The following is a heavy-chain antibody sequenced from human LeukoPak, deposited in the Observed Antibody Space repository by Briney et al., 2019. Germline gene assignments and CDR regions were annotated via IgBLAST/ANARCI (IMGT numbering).Heavy chain of an antibody. Sequence: SVKVSCKASGYTFTSYDINWVRQAPGQGLEWMGGIIPIFGTANYAQKFQGRVTITADESTSTAYMELSSLRSEDTAVYYCARTIPPRGFDYWGQGTLVTVSS. J-gene: IGHJ4*02. CDR3: ARTIPPRGFDY. CDR1: GYTFTSYD. V-gene: IGHV1-69*13. D-gene: IGHD2-21*01. CDR2: IIPIFGTA.